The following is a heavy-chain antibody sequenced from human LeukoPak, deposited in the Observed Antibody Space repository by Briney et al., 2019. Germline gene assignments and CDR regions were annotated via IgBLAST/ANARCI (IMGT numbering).Heavy chain of an antibody. Sequence: GGSLRLSCAASGFTFSSYAMTWVRQAPGKGLEWVSYISSSGRTTYYADSVKGRFTISRDNAKNSLHLQMNSLRAEDTAVYYCARDPDKAILSRGYDYGIDVWGQGTTVTVSS. V-gene: IGHV3-48*03. CDR1: GFTFSSYA. D-gene: IGHD2/OR15-2a*01. CDR3: ARDPDKAILSRGYDYGIDV. CDR2: ISSSGRTT. J-gene: IGHJ6*02.